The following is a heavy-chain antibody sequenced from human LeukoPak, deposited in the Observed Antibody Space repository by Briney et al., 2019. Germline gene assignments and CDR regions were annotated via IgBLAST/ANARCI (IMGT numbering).Heavy chain of an antibody. CDR1: GYTFTGYY. CDR2: INPNSGGT. J-gene: IGHJ4*02. V-gene: IGHV1-2*02. CDR3: ARADTAMVQVDY. Sequence: GASVKVSCKASGYTFTGYYMHWVRQAPGQGLEWMGWINPNSGGTNYAQKFQGRVTMTRDTSISTAYMELSRLRSDDTAVYYSARADTAMVQVDYWGQGTLVTVSS. D-gene: IGHD5-18*01.